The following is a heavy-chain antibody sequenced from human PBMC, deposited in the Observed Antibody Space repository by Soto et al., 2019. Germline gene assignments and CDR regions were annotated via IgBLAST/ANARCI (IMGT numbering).Heavy chain of an antibody. J-gene: IGHJ4*02. V-gene: IGHV3-30*18. CDR3: AKEGPITNWYFDY. CDR2: ISYDGNVA. CDR1: GFTFSNYG. Sequence: QVQLVESEGGVVQPARSLRLSCTASGFTFSNYGMHWVRQAPGKGLEWVTVISYDGNVAYYADSVKGRFTSSRDNSKNTLYLQMNSLRTEDTAVYYCAKEGPITNWYFDYWGQGTLVTVSS. D-gene: IGHD1-1*01.